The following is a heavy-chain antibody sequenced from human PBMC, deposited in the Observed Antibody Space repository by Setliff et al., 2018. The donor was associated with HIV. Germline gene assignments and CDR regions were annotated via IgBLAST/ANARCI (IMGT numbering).Heavy chain of an antibody. CDR2: MYHSGTA. J-gene: IGHJ5*02. CDR3: AREAPSEPTRYYNFWSGYPDWFDP. D-gene: IGHD3-3*01. Sequence: SETLSLTCAVSNYSISSGYYWGWIRQSPGKGLEWIGSMYHSGTAFHNPSLKSRVTISVDTSKKRFSLKLSSVTAADTAVYYCAREAPSEPTRYYNFWSGYPDWFDPWGPGTLVTVSS. V-gene: IGHV4-38-2*02. CDR1: NYSISSGYY.